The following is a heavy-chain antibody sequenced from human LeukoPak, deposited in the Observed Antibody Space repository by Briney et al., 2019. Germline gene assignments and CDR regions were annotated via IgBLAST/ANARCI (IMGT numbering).Heavy chain of an antibody. D-gene: IGHD3-22*01. CDR1: GYTLTGYY. V-gene: IGHV1-2*02. J-gene: IGHJ4*02. CDR3: ARESWGNYDSSGYPDY. CDR2: INPNSGGT. Sequence: ASVKVSCKASGYTLTGYYMHWVRQAPGQGLEWMGWINPNSGGTNYAQKFQGRVTMTRDTSISTAYVELSRLRSDDTAVYYCARESWGNYDSSGYPDYWGQGTLVTVSS.